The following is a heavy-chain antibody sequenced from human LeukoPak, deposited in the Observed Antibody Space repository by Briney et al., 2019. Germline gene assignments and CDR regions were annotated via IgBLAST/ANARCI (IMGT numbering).Heavy chain of an antibody. CDR2: IRSDGSNK. CDR1: GFTFSSYG. Sequence: GSLRLSCAGSGFTFSSYGMHWVRQAPGKGLEWMAFIRSDGSNKYYADSVKGRFTTSRDNSKNTLYLQMNSLRADGTAVYYCARILDSAWGELGYWGQGTLVTVSS. J-gene: IGHJ4*02. V-gene: IGHV3-30*02. CDR3: ARILDSAWGELGY. D-gene: IGHD6-19*01.